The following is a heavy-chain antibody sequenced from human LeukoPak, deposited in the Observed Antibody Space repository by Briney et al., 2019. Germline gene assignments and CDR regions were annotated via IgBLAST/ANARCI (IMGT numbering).Heavy chain of an antibody. J-gene: IGHJ3*02. Sequence: PGGSLRLSCAASGFTFDDYGMSWVRHAPGKGLEWVSGINWNGGSTVYADSVNGRFTISRDNAKNSLYLQMNSLRAEDTALYYCARRWIVVVIPGNDAFDIWGQGTMVTVSS. D-gene: IGHD3-22*01. V-gene: IGHV3-20*04. CDR2: INWNGGST. CDR3: ARRWIVVVIPGNDAFDI. CDR1: GFTFDDYG.